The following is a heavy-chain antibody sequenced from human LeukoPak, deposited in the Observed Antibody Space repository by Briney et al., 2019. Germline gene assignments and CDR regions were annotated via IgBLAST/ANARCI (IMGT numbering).Heavy chain of an antibody. D-gene: IGHD3-16*01. CDR1: GFTFSSYA. Sequence: GGSLRLSCAASGFTFSSYAMSWVRQAPGQGLEWMGWISAYNGNTNYAQKLQGRVTMTTDTSTSTAYMELRSLRSDDTAVYYCAREGPAFLSPGGGHWGQGTLVTVSS. J-gene: IGHJ4*02. CDR3: AREGPAFLSPGGGH. V-gene: IGHV1-18*01. CDR2: ISAYNGNT.